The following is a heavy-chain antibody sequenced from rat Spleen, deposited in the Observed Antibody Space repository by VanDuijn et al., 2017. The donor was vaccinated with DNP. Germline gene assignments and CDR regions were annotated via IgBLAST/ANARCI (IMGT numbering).Heavy chain of an antibody. J-gene: IGHJ1*01. CDR3: ARAGYALEFWYFDF. Sequence: QVQLQQSGAELAKPGSSVKISCKASGYTFTSYYIGWIKQTTGQGLEYFGYINTGSGGTNYNEKFKGKATLTVDKSSSTAFMQLSSLTPDDSAVYYCARAGYALEFWYFDFWGPGTMVTVSS. CDR2: INTGSGGT. CDR1: GYTFTSYY. D-gene: IGHD1-11*01. V-gene: IGHV1-43*01.